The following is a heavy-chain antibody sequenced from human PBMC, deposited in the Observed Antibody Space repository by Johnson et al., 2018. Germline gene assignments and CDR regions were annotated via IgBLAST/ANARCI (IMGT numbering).Heavy chain of an antibody. CDR2: ISSSGSTI. V-gene: IGHV3-11*04. CDR1: GFTFSDYY. J-gene: IGHJ6*03. Sequence: QVQLVESGGGLVKPGGSLRLSYAASGFTFSDYYMSWIRQAPGKGLEWVSYISSSGSTIYYADSVKGRFTISRDNAKNSLYLQMNSLRAEDTAVYYCARSPGYSSGWYRYYYYYMDVWGKGTTVTVSS. D-gene: IGHD6-19*01. CDR3: ARSPGYSSGWYRYYYYYMDV.